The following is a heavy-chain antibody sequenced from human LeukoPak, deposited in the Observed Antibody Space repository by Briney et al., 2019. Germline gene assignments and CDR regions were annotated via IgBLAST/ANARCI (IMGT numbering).Heavy chain of an antibody. V-gene: IGHV4-39*07. CDR2: IYYSGST. Sequence: PLETLSLTCTVSGGSISSSSYYWGWIRQPPGKGLEWIGSIYYSGSTYYNPSLKSRVTISVDTSKNQFSLKLSSVTAADTAVYYCARATIAVAVDYWGQGTLVTVSS. CDR1: GGSISSSSYY. CDR3: ARATIAVAVDY. D-gene: IGHD6-19*01. J-gene: IGHJ4*02.